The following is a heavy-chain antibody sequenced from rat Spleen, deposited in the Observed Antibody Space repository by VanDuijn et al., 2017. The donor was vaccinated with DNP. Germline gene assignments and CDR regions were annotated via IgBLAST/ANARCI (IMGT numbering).Heavy chain of an antibody. CDR2: ITNTGGST. CDR1: GFTFNNYW. D-gene: IGHD1-12*03. Sequence: EVQLVESGGGLVQPGRSLKLSCVASGFTFNNYWMTWIRQAPGKGLEWIASITNTGGSTYYLDSVKGRFTISRDNAKSTLYLQMNSLGSEDTATYYCARSWGDDGYPPFAYWGQGTLVTVSS. CDR3: ARSWGDDGYPPFAY. V-gene: IGHV5-31*01. J-gene: IGHJ3*01.